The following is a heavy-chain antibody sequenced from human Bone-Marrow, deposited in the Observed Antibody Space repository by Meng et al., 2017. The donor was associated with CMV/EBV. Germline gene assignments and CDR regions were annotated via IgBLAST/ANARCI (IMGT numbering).Heavy chain of an antibody. CDR3: AKGYCSSTSCYVDY. Sequence: SLKISCAASGFTFSSYAMSWVRQAPGKGLEWVSGISWNSGSIGYADSVKGRFTISRDNAKNSLYLQMNSLRAEDMALYYCAKGYCSSTSCYVDYWGQGTLVTVSS. CDR1: GFTFSSYA. V-gene: IGHV3-9*03. J-gene: IGHJ4*02. D-gene: IGHD2-2*01. CDR2: ISWNSGSI.